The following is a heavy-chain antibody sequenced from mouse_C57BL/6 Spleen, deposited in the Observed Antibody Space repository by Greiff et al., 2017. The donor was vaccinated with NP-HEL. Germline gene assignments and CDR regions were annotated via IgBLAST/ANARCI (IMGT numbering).Heavy chain of an antibody. V-gene: IGHV1-52*01. J-gene: IGHJ4*01. CDR2: IDPSDSET. CDR1: GYTFTSYW. CDR3: AKAGSSYRAMDY. Sequence: QVQLQQPGAELVRPGSSVKLSCKASGYTFTSYWMQWVKQRPIQGLEWIGNIDPSDSETHYNQKFKDKATLTVDKSSSTAYMQLSSLTSDDSAVYYCAKAGSSYRAMDYWGQGTSVTVSS. D-gene: IGHD1-1*01.